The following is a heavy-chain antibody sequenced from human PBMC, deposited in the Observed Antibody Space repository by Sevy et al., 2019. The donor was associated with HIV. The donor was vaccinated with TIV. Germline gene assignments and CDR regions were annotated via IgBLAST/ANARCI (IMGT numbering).Heavy chain of an antibody. D-gene: IGHD2-2*01. V-gene: IGHV3-21*01. CDR1: GFTFSSYS. J-gene: IGHJ3*02. CDR3: ARDGDRCSSTSCYGLDAFDI. CDR2: ISSSSSYI. Sequence: GGSLRLSYAASGFTFSSYSMSWVRQAPGKGLEWVSSISSSSSYIYYADSVKGRFTISRDNAKNSLYLQMNSLRAEDTAVYYCARDGDRCSSTSCYGLDAFDIWGQGTMVTVSS.